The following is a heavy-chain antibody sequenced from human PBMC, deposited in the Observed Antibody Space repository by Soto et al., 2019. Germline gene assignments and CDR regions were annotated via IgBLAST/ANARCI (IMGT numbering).Heavy chain of an antibody. CDR3: ARGGLRTNGVLGGFAP. CDR1: GGTFSSYA. Sequence: QVQLVQSGAEVKKPGSSVKVSCKASGGTFSSYAISWVRQAPGQGLEWMGGIIPIFGTANYAQKFQGRVTITADKSTSTANMELSSLRSEDTAVYYCARGGLRTNGVLGGFAPWGKGTLVTVPS. CDR2: IIPIFGTA. V-gene: IGHV1-69*06. J-gene: IGHJ5*02. D-gene: IGHD2-8*01.